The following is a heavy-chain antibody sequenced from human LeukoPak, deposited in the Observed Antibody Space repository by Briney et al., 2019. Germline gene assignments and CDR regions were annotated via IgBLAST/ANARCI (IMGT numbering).Heavy chain of an antibody. V-gene: IGHV4-4*07. CDR3: ARDKEGYSSSSPGSIKYYYYYYMDV. CDR2: IYTSGST. D-gene: IGHD6-6*01. CDR1: GVSISTYY. Sequence: PSETLSLTCTVSGVSISTYYWSWIRQPAGKGLEWIGRIYTSGSTNYNPSLKSRVTMSVDTSKNQFSLKLSSVTAADTAVYYCARDKEGYSSSSPGSIKYYYYYYMDVWGKGTTVTVSS. J-gene: IGHJ6*03.